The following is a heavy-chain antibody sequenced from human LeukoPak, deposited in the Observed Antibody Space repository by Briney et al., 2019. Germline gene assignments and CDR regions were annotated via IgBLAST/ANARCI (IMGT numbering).Heavy chain of an antibody. CDR1: GGSFSGYY. J-gene: IGHJ5*02. CDR2: INHSGST. CDR3: ARHKPTYYGFWSGYYSGWFDP. V-gene: IGHV4-34*01. Sequence: SETLSLTCAAYGGSFSGYYWSWIRQPPGKGLEWIGEINHSGSTNYNPSLKSRVTISVDTSKNQFSLKLSSVTAADTAVYYCARHKPTYYGFWSGYYSGWFDPWGQGTLVTVSS. D-gene: IGHD3-3*01.